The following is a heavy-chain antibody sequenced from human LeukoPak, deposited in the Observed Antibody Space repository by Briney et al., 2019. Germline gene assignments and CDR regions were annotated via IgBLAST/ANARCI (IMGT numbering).Heavy chain of an antibody. CDR1: GFTFSNYA. D-gene: IGHD1-26*01. J-gene: IGHJ6*02. Sequence: GGSLRLSCAASGFTFSNYAMSWVRQAPGKGLYWVSAIVGSGATTYYTNSVKGRFTISRDNSKNTLYLQMDSLRVEDTAVYFCARDGGRGTYFYYGMDVWGQGTTVTVSS. CDR2: IVGSGATT. V-gene: IGHV3-23*01. CDR3: ARDGGRGTYFYYGMDV.